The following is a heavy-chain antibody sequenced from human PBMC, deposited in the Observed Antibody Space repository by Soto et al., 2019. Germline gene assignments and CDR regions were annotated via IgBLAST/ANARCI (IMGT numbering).Heavy chain of an antibody. CDR2: IKSKTDGGTT. CDR3: TTDLPLLRFLEWLPTRGMDV. J-gene: IGHJ6*02. Sequence: EVQLVESGGGLVKPGGSLRLSCAASGFTFSNAWMSWVRQAPGKGLEWVGRIKSKTDGGTTDYAAPVKGRFTISRDDSKNTLYLQMNSLKTEDTAVYYCTTDLPLLRFLEWLPTRGMDVWGQGTTVTVSS. CDR1: GFTFSNAW. V-gene: IGHV3-15*01. D-gene: IGHD3-3*01.